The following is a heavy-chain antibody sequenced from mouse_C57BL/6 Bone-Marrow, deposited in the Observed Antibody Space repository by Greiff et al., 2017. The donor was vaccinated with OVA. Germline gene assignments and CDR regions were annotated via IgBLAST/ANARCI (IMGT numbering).Heavy chain of an antibody. Sequence: VQLQQSGAELVKPGASVKLSCKASGYTFTEYTIHWVKQRSGQGLEWIGWFYPGSGSIKYNEKFKDKATLTADKSSSTVYMELSRLTSEDSAVYFYARHEDITTVVASRYFDVWGTGTTVTVST. CDR3: ARHEDITTVVASRYFDV. D-gene: IGHD1-1*01. CDR2: FYPGSGSI. J-gene: IGHJ1*03. V-gene: IGHV1-62-2*01. CDR1: GYTFTEYT.